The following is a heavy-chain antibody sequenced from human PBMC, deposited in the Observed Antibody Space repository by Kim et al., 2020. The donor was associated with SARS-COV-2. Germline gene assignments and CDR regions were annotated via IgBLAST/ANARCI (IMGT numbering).Heavy chain of an antibody. Sequence: YGASVMGRFTVSRDSANNSVYLQMNILRVEDTAVYYCTKGVHWRTPRPDSWGQGTLVTVSS. CDR3: TKGVHWRTPRPDS. V-gene: IGHV3-9*01. J-gene: IGHJ5*01. D-gene: IGHD1-1*01.